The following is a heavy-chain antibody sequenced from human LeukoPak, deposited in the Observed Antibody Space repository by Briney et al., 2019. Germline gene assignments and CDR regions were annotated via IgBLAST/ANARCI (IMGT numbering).Heavy chain of an antibody. J-gene: IGHJ6*04. CDR2: ISWNSGSI. V-gene: IGHV3-9*01. CDR3: AELGITMIGGV. D-gene: IGHD3-10*02. CDR1: GFTFDDYA. Sequence: GGTLRLSCAASGFTFDDYAMHWVRQAPGKGLEWVSGISWNSGSIGYADSVKGRFTISRDNAKNSLYLQMNSLRAEDTAVYYCAELGITMIGGVWGKGTTVTISS.